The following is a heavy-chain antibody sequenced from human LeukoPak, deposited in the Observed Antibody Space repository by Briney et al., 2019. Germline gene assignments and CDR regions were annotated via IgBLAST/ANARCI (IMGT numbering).Heavy chain of an antibody. D-gene: IGHD1-26*01. CDR3: GRGHQWKPLDY. CDR1: AGSVRSGSVSSYY. CDR2: IYHTGST. V-gene: IGHV4-61*01. J-gene: IGHJ4*02. Sequence: SETLSLTCTVSAGSVRSGSVSSYYWYWIRQPPGKGLEYIGCIYHTGSTNYNPSLKSRVTISVDTSKNQFSLNLKSVTAADTAVYYCGRGHQWKPLDYWGQGTLVAVSS.